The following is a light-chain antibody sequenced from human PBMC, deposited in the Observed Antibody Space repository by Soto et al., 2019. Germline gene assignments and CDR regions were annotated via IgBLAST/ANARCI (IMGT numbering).Light chain of an antibody. J-gene: IGKJ3*01. CDR2: DTS. V-gene: IGKV3-20*01. CDR3: QKHDGVPL. Sequence: EIVLMQSPGTLSLSPGEGATLSCRASQSVNNNYLAWYQQRPGQAPTVLIFDTSRRATGVPDRFSGSGSGTDFTLRISRVVPEDFAVYYCQKHDGVPLFGPGTKVEIK. CDR1: QSVNNNY.